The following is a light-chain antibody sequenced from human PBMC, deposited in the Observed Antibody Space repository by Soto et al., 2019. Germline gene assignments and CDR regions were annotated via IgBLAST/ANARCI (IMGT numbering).Light chain of an antibody. Sequence: QSVLTQPASVSRSPGQSITISCTGTSSDVGGYNYVSWYQQHPGKAPKLMIYDVSNRPSGVSNRFSGSKSGNTASLTISGLQAEDEAHYYCSSYTSSSTLVVFGGGTKVTFL. J-gene: IGLJ2*01. CDR3: SSYTSSSTLVV. CDR1: SSDVGGYNY. V-gene: IGLV2-14*01. CDR2: DVS.